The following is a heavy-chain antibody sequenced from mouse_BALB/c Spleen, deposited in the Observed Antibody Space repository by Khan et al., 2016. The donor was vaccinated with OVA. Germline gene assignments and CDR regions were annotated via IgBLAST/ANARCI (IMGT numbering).Heavy chain of an antibody. Sequence: EVQLQDSGPGLVKPSQTVSLTCTVTGISITSGNYRWSWIRQFPGNKLEWIGNIYYSGTVTYNPSLTSRTTITRDTSKNQFFLEMNSLTAEDTATYYCARDYGSLYWFFDVWGAGTTVTVSS. J-gene: IGHJ1*01. CDR1: GISITSGNYR. CDR3: ARDYGSLYWFFDV. D-gene: IGHD1-1*01. CDR2: IYYSGTV. V-gene: IGHV3-5*02.